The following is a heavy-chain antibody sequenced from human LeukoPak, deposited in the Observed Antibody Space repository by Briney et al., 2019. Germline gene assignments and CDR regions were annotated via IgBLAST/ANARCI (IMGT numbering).Heavy chain of an antibody. Sequence: GRSLRLSCTASGFTFGDYAMSWVRQAPGKGLEWVGFIRSKAYGGTTEYAASVKGRFTISRDDSKSIAYLQMNSLKTEDTAVYYCTRDTTLYYYDSSGLYGMDVWGQGTTVTVSS. CDR3: TRDTTLYYYDSSGLYGMDV. J-gene: IGHJ6*02. V-gene: IGHV3-49*04. D-gene: IGHD3-22*01. CDR1: GFTFGDYA. CDR2: IRSKAYGGTT.